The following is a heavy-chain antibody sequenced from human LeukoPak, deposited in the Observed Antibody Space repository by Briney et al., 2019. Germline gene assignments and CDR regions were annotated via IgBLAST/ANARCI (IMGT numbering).Heavy chain of an antibody. Sequence: GGPLRFPCATFGFTFNLAWLSWVRQAPGKGLEGVGRIKRNTQGATTDYAAAVKGRFTISRDDSKNTPYLQMNSVEIEDTGVYYCTTQHGYESYWGQGTLVTASS. CDR3: TTQHGYESY. CDR1: GFTFNLAW. CDR2: IKRNTQGATT. J-gene: IGHJ4*02. V-gene: IGHV3-15*01. D-gene: IGHD2-15*01.